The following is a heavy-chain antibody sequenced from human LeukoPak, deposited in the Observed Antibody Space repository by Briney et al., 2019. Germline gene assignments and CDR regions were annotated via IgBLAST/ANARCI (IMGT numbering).Heavy chain of an antibody. J-gene: IGHJ5*02. CDR1: GFTFSSYE. Sequence: GGSLRLSCAASGFTFSSYEMNWVRQAPGKGLEWVSYISSSGSNIYYADSVKGRFTISRDNAKNSLYLQMNSLRAEDTAVYYCASPRGCSSTSCPWGERTLVTVSS. CDR2: ISSSGSNI. D-gene: IGHD2-2*01. V-gene: IGHV3-48*03. CDR3: ASPRGCSSTSCP.